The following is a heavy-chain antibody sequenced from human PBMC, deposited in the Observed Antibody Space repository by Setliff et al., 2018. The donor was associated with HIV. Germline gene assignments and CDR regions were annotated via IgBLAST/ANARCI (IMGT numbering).Heavy chain of an antibody. CDR3: AREEYHDFWSGFSN. CDR2: NNVGNGNT. D-gene: IGHD3-3*01. Sequence: ASVKVSCKASGYSFTQYAMHWVRQAPGQRLEWMGWNNVGNGNTKYSQKFQGSVTITRDTSASTAYMELISLRSEDTAVYYCAREEYHDFWSGFSNWGQGTLVTVSS. V-gene: IGHV1-3*01. CDR1: GYSFTQYA. J-gene: IGHJ4*02.